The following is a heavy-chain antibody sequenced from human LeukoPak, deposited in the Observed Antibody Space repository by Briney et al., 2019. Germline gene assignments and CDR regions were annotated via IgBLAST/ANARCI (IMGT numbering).Heavy chain of an antibody. D-gene: IGHD3-10*01. CDR1: GYSISSGYY. CDR3: ARTRYYYNSRSYGAPYYFDY. CDR2: ISHSGST. J-gene: IGHJ4*02. Sequence: SETLSLTCTVSGYSISSGYYWGWIRQPPGKGLEWIGSISHSGSTYYNPSLKSRVTMSVDTSKNQLSLKLSSVTAADTAVYYCARTRYYYNSRSYGAPYYFDYWGQGTLVTVSS. V-gene: IGHV4-38-2*02.